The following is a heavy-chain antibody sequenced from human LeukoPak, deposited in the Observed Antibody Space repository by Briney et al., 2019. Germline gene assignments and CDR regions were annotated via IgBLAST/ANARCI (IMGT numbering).Heavy chain of an antibody. CDR1: GYTFTGYY. CDR3: ARDGCSSTSCYVPWY. Sequence: ASVKVSCKASGYTFTGYYMHWVRQAPGQGLEWMGWINPNSGGTNYAQKFQGRVTMTRDTSISTAYMELSRLRSDDTAVYYCARDGCSSTSCYVPWYWGQGTLVTVSS. J-gene: IGHJ4*02. V-gene: IGHV1-2*02. D-gene: IGHD2-2*01. CDR2: INPNSGGT.